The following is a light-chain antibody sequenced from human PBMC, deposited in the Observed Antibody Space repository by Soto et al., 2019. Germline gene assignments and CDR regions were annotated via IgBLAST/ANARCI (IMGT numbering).Light chain of an antibody. CDR3: QTWGTGTVI. J-gene: IGLJ2*01. CDR2: LNSDGSH. V-gene: IGLV4-69*01. CDR1: SGHSNYA. Sequence: QPVLTQSPSASASLGASVKLTCVLSSGHSNYAVAWHQQQPEKGPRYLMRLNSDGSHNRGDGIPDRFSGSSSGTERYLTISRLQSEDEADYYCQTWGTGTVIFGGGTKVTVL.